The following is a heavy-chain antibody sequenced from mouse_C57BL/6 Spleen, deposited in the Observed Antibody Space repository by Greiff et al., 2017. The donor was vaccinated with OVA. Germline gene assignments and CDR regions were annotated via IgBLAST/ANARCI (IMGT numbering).Heavy chain of an antibody. CDR1: GYTFTDYE. D-gene: IGHD2-1*01. V-gene: IGHV1-15*01. J-gene: IGHJ2*01. CDR2: IDPETGGT. CDR3: TRSTGGDYFDY. Sequence: VQVVESGAELVRPGASVTLSCKASGYTFTDYEMHWVKQTPVHGLEWIGAIDPETGGTAYNQKFKGKAILTADKSSSTAYMELRSLTSEDSAVYYCTRSTGGDYFDYWGQGTTLTVSS.